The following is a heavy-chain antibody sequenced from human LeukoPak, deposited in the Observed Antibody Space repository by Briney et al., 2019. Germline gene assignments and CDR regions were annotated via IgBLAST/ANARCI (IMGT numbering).Heavy chain of an antibody. J-gene: IGHJ3*02. CDR3: ARAGIVNDAFHI. V-gene: IGHV3-33*01. D-gene: IGHD3-16*02. Sequence: GGSLRLSCAASGLTFSSYGMHWVRQAPGKGLEWVAVVWYDGSNEYYADSVKGRFTISRDNAKNTLYLQMNSLRAEDTALYYCARAGIVNDAFHIWGQGTMVTVSS. CDR1: GLTFSSYG. CDR2: VWYDGSNE.